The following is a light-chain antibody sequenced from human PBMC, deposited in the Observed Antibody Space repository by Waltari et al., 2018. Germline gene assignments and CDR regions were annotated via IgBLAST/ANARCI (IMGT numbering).Light chain of an antibody. V-gene: IGKV3-20*01. CDR3: QQAATVPWT. CDR1: QSIGNNY. CDR2: GTS. Sequence: EIVLTQSPGTLSLSPGATATLSCRASQSIGNNYLAWYQQKPGQAPRLLIRGTSSRDTGTSDRFRGSGSGTDFTLTISSLEPEDFAVYFCQQAATVPWTFGQGTKVEIK. J-gene: IGKJ1*01.